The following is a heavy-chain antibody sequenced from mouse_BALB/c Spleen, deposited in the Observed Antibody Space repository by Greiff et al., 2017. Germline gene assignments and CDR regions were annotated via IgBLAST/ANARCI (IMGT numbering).Heavy chain of an antibody. V-gene: IGHV1-9*01. D-gene: IGHD1-1*01. CDR3: ASYYYGSSYYAMDY. CDR1: GYTFSSYW. CDR2: ILPGSGST. Sequence: VQLHQSGAELMKPGASVKISCKATGYTFSSYWIEWVKQRPGHGLEWIGEILPGSGSTNYNEKFKGKATFTADTSSNTAYMQLSSLTSEDSAVYYCASYYYGSSYYAMDYWGQGTSVTVSS. J-gene: IGHJ4*01.